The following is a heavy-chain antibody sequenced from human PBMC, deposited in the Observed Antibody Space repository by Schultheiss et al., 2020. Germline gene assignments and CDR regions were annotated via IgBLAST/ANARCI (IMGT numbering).Heavy chain of an antibody. V-gene: IGHV2-26*01. CDR2: IFSNDEK. CDR3: ARISPEDYDFWSGYWGGWFDP. Sequence: SGPTLVKPTETLTLTCTVSGFSLSNARMGVSWIRQPPGKALEWLAHIFSNDEKSYSTSLKSRLTISKDTSKSQVVLTMTNMDPVDTATYYCARISPEDYDFWSGYWGGWFDPWGQGTLVTV. J-gene: IGHJ5*02. D-gene: IGHD3-3*01. CDR1: GFSLSNARMG.